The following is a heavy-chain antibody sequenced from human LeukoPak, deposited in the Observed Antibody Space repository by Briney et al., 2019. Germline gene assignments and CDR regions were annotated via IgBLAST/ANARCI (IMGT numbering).Heavy chain of an antibody. Sequence: PSETLSLTCTVSGGSISTSTYYWGWIRQPPGKGLEWIGSIYYSGSPYYNPSLKSRVTISVDTSNTQFSLKLSSVTAADTAVYYCVRKPIVSSSWYYFDYWGQGTLVTVSS. V-gene: IGHV4-39*07. CDR1: GGSISTSTYY. D-gene: IGHD6-13*01. J-gene: IGHJ4*02. CDR3: VRKPIVSSSWYYFDY. CDR2: IYYSGSP.